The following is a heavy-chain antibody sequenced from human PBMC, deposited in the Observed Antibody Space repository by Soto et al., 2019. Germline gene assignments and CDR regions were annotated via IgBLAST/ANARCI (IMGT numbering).Heavy chain of an antibody. Sequence: QITLKESGPTLVKPTQTLTLTCTFSAFSLSTGGVGVGWIRQPPGKALEWLALIYWDDDKRYSPSLRSRLTITKETSKNQVVLTMTNMDPVDTATYFCIQSRCGGDCLQSYASYCYYGMDVWGQGTTVTVSS. V-gene: IGHV2-5*02. D-gene: IGHD2-21*02. CDR2: IYWDDDK. CDR3: IQSRCGGDCLQSYASYCYYGMDV. CDR1: AFSLSTGGVG. J-gene: IGHJ6*02.